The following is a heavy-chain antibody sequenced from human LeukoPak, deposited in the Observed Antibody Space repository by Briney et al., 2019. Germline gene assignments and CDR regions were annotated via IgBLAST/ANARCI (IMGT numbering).Heavy chain of an antibody. CDR1: GFAFSTYW. Sequence: GGSLRLSCAASGFAFSTYWMTWIRQAPGKGLEWVANIKQDGSEKYYVDSVKGRFTISRDNSKNSLYLQMNSLRPEDTAVYYCARLENYMDVWGKGTTVTVSS. CDR3: ARLENYMDV. CDR2: IKQDGSEK. D-gene: IGHD1-1*01. J-gene: IGHJ6*03. V-gene: IGHV3-7*01.